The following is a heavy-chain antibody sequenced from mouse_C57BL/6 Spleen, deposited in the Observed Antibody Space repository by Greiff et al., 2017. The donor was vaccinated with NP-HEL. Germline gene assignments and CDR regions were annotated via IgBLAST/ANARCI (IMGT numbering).Heavy chain of an antibody. CDR2: IRNKANNHAT. V-gene: IGHV6-6*01. J-gene: IGHJ3*01. D-gene: IGHD4-1*01. Sequence: EEHLVESGGGLVQPGGSMKLSCAASGFTFSDAWMDWVRQSPEKGLEWVAEIRNKANNHATYYAESVKGRFTISRDDSKSSVYLQMNSLRAEDTGIYYCTRRDWALFAYWGQGTLVTVSA. CDR3: TRRDWALFAY. CDR1: GFTFSDAW.